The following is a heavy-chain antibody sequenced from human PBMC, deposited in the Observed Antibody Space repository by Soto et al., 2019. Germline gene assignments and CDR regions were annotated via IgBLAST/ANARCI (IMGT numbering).Heavy chain of an antibody. CDR1: GYTFINYY. D-gene: IGHD6-6*01. V-gene: IGHV1-46*03. J-gene: IGHJ6*03. Sequence: QVQLVQSGAEVKKPGASVKVSCKASGYTFINYYIHWVRQAPGQGLVWMGVINPNGGSTVYAPKFQSRVTMPRDTSTSTVYVELSSLRSDDTAVYFCVRATAARQRDYSYHYYLHIWGKGTTVTVPS. CDR3: VRATAARQRDYSYHYYLHI. CDR2: INPNGGST.